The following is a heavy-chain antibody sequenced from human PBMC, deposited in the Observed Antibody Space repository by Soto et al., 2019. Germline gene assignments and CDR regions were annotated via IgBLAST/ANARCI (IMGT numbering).Heavy chain of an antibody. CDR1: GGTFSSYA. CDR3: ARVRPFRYDILTGYPDY. J-gene: IGHJ4*02. CDR2: IIPIFGTA. V-gene: IGHV1-69*13. D-gene: IGHD3-9*01. Sequence: SVKVSCQASGGTFSSYAISWVRQAPGQGLEWMGGIIPIFGTANYAQKFQGRVTITADESTSTAYMELSSLRSEDTAVYYCARVRPFRYDILTGYPDYWGQGTLVTVSS.